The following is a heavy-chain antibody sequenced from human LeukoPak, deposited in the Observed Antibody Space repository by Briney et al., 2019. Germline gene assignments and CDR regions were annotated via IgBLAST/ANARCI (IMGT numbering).Heavy chain of an antibody. CDR3: ETGGGEYYDSSGWG. CDR1: VYRLTELC. CDR2: FNPVGDET. Sequence: ASVNLSLNVFVYRLTELCMHWVWHGHGQGLGWVGGFNPVGDETRTAQYSQGRNTMTEDSSTDTAYMELRSLTSEDTAVYYCETGGGEYYDSSGWGWGQGTLVTVSS. D-gene: IGHD3-22*01. J-gene: IGHJ4*02. V-gene: IGHV1-24*01.